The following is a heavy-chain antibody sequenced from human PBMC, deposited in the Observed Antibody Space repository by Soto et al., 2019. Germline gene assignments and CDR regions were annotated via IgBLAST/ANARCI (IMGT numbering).Heavy chain of an antibody. CDR2: ISYDGSNK. CDR3: AKDRAGDIYVAARSGLDY. D-gene: IGHD3-3*01. V-gene: IGHV3-30*18. J-gene: IGHJ4*02. Sequence: GGSLRLSCAASGFTFFSYGMHWVRQAPGKGLEWVAVISYDGSNKYYGDSVRGRFTISRDNSKNTLYLQMNSLRADDTAVYYCAKDRAGDIYVAARSGLDYWGQGTLVTVSS. CDR1: GFTFFSYG.